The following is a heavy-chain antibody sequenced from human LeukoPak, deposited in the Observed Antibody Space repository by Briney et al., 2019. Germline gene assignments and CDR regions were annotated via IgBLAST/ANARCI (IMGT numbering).Heavy chain of an antibody. D-gene: IGHD3-10*01. J-gene: IGHJ4*02. V-gene: IGHV4-34*01. CDR3: ASNSFDYYGSGSYSVDY. Sequence: SETLSLTCAVYGGSFSGYYWSWIRQPPGEGLEWIGEINHSGSTNYNPSLKSRVTISVDTSKNQFSLKLSSVTAADTAVYYCASNSFDYYGSGSYSVDYWGQGTLVTVSS. CDR1: GGSFSGYY. CDR2: INHSGST.